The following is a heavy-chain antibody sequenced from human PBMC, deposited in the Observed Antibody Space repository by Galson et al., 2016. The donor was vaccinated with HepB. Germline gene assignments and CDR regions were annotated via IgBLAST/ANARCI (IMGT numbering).Heavy chain of an antibody. CDR1: GGSISSYY. V-gene: IGHV4-59*01. Sequence: SETLSLTCAVSGGSISSYYWSWIRQPPGKRLEWIGHVYYRGSTNYSPSLKSRVTISVDTSKNQFSLKLSSVTAADTAVYYCARDLSIYNWDGIDAFDIWGQGAMVTVSS. CDR3: ARDLSIYNWDGIDAFDI. CDR2: VYYRGST. D-gene: IGHD1-20*01. J-gene: IGHJ3*02.